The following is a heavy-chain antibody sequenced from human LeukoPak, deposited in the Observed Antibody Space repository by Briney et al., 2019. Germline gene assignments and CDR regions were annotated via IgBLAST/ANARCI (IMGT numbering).Heavy chain of an antibody. Sequence: GESLKISCKGSGYSFTSYWISWVRQMPGKGLEWMGRIDPSDSYTNYSPSFQGHVTISADKSISTAYLQWGSLKASDTAMYYCARLAGYCSSTSCVGLDYWGQGTLVTVSS. J-gene: IGHJ4*02. CDR1: GYSFTSYW. D-gene: IGHD2-2*01. V-gene: IGHV5-10-1*01. CDR3: ARLAGYCSSTSCVGLDY. CDR2: IDPSDSYT.